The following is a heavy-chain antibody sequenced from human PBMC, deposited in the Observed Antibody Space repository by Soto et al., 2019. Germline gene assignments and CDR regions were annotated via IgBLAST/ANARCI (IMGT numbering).Heavy chain of an antibody. V-gene: IGHV1-18*01. D-gene: IGHD3-22*01. CDR3: ARGEHYYDSSGYPLGDWFDP. Sequence: ASVKVSCKASGYTFTSYGISWVRQAPGQGLEWMGWISAYNGNTNYAQKFQGRVTMTRDTSTSTVYMELSSLRSEDTAVYYCARGEHYYDSSGYPLGDWFDPWGQGTLVTVSS. CDR2: ISAYNGNT. CDR1: GYTFTSYG. J-gene: IGHJ5*02.